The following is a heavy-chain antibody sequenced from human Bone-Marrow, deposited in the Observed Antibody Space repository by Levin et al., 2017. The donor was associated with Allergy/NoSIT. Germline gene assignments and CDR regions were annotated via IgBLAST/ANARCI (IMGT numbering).Heavy chain of an antibody. V-gene: IGHV3-23*01. J-gene: IGHJ6*03. CDR1: GFNFFTSA. Sequence: ETLSLTCAASGFNFFTSAMTWVRQVPGKGLEWVSAISGTGGTTYYADSVKGRFTISRDNSKNTLYLQMNRLRDEDSAIFYCAKSPPNFYYYYMDVWGKGTTVTVSS. CDR2: ISGTGGTT. CDR3: AKSPPNFYYYYMDV.